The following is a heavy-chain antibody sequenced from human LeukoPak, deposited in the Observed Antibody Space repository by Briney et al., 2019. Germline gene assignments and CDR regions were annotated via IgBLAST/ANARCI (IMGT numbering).Heavy chain of an antibody. J-gene: IGHJ5*02. CDR1: GGSISSYY. CDR3: ARAPGTNSRYNWFDP. CDR2: IYYSGST. Sequence: SETLSLTCTVSGGSISSYYWSWIRQPPGKGLEWTGYIYYSGSTNYNPSLKSRVTISVDTSKNQFSLKLSSVTAADTAVYYCARAPGTNSRYNWFDPWGQGTLVTVSS. D-gene: IGHD4-23*01. V-gene: IGHV4-59*08.